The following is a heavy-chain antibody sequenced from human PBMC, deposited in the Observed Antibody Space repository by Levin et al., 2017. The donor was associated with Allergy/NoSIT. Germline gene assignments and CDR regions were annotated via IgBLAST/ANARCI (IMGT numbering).Heavy chain of an antibody. CDR1: GFTFSNYA. V-gene: IGHV3-30-3*01. Sequence: GESLKISCAASGFTFSNYAMHWVRQAPGKGLEWVAVIPHDGSNKYYADSVKGRFTISRDNSKNTLYLQMNSLRAEDTAVYYCATEGGVAAGGDAFDIWGQGTMVTVSS. J-gene: IGHJ3*02. CDR2: IPHDGSNK. D-gene: IGHD6-13*01. CDR3: ATEGGVAAGGDAFDI.